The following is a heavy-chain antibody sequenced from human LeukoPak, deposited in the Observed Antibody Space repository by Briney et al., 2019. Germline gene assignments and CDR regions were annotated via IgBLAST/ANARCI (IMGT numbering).Heavy chain of an antibody. CDR3: AKDHVSGSYYVVRGNWFDP. CDR1: GFTFSSYG. CDR2: IRYDGSNK. Sequence: GGSLRLSCAASGFTFSSYGMHWVRQAPGKGLEWVAFIRYDGSNKYYADSVKGRFTISRDNSKNTLYLQMNSLRAEDTAVCYCAKDHVSGSYYVVRGNWFDPWGQGTLVTVSS. D-gene: IGHD1-26*01. V-gene: IGHV3-30*02. J-gene: IGHJ5*02.